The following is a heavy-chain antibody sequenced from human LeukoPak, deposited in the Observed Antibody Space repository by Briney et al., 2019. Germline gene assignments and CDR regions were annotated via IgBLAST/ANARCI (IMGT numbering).Heavy chain of an antibody. V-gene: IGHV3-23*01. D-gene: IGHD6-13*01. J-gene: IGHJ4*02. Sequence: PGGSLRLSCAASRFTFSSYAMSWVRQAPGKGPEWVSAISGSGGSTYYADSVKGRFTISRDNSKNTLYLQMNSLRAEDTAVYYCANWMYSSSCPTGGPPGSCDYWGQGTLVTVSS. CDR2: ISGSGGST. CDR1: RFTFSSYA. CDR3: ANWMYSSSCPTGGPPGSCDY.